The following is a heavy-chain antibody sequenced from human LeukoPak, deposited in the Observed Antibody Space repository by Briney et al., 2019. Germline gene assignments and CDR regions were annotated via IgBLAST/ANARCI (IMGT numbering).Heavy chain of an antibody. D-gene: IGHD5-12*01. CDR1: GFTVSSNY. Sequence: TGGSLRLSCAASGFTVSSNYMSWVRQAPGKGLEWVSVIYSGGSTYYADSVKGRFTISRDNSKNTLYLEMNSLRAEDTAVYYCARMGSGYGDFDYWGQGTLVTVSS. CDR2: IYSGGST. J-gene: IGHJ4*02. CDR3: ARMGSGYGDFDY. V-gene: IGHV3-53*01.